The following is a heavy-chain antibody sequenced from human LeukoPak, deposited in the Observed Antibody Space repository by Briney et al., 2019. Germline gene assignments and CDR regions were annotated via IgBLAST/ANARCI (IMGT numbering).Heavy chain of an antibody. V-gene: IGHV1-46*01. CDR1: GYTFTSYG. CDR2: INPSGGST. D-gene: IGHD3-3*01. J-gene: IGHJ4*02. CDR3: ARDAIENYDFWSGSYYYFDY. Sequence: ASVKVSCKASGYTFTSYGISWVRQAPGQGLEWMGIINPSGGSTTYAQGFQGRVTMTRDTSTSTVYMELSSLRSEDTAVYYCARDAIENYDFWSGSYYYFDYWGQGTLVTVSS.